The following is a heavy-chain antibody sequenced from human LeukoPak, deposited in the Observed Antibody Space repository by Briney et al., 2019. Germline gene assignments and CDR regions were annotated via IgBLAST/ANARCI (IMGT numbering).Heavy chain of an antibody. V-gene: IGHV1-8*01. J-gene: IGHJ4*02. CDR3: ARGRTEMATIPGY. CDR1: GYTFTSYD. D-gene: IGHD5-24*01. Sequence: GASVKVSCKASGYTFTSYDIKWVRQATGQGLEGMGWMNPNSGNTGYAQKFQGRVTMTRNTSISTAYMELSSLRSEDRAVYYCARGRTEMATIPGYWGQGTLVTVSS. CDR2: MNPNSGNT.